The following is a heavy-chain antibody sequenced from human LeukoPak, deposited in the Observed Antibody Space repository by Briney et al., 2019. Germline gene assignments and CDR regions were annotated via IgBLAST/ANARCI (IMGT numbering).Heavy chain of an antibody. CDR1: GYTFTGYY. D-gene: IGHD2-21*01. V-gene: IGHV1-3*03. CDR2: INAGNGNT. CDR3: ARGRLGAYFDY. J-gene: IGHJ4*02. Sequence: ASVKVSCKASGYTFTGYYMHWVRQAPGQGLEWMGWINAGNGNTKYSQEFQGRVTITRDTSASTAYMELSSLRSEDMAVYYCARGRLGAYFDYWGQGTLVTVSS.